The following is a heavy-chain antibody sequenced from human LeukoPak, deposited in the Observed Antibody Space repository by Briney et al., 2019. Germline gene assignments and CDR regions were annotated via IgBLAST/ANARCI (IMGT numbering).Heavy chain of an antibody. V-gene: IGHV4-59*12. J-gene: IGHJ5*02. Sequence: SETLSLTCTVSGGSIRSYFWSWIRQPPGKGLEWIGYVYYSGSTNYNPSLKSRVTISVDTSKNQFSLKLSSVTAADTAVYYCARGVSRYYYGSGSALGPWGQGTLVTVSS. CDR3: ARGVSRYYYGSGSALGP. D-gene: IGHD3-10*01. CDR1: GGSIRSYF. CDR2: VYYSGST.